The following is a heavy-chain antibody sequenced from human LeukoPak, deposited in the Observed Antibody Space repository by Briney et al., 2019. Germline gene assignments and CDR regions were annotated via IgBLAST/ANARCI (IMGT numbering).Heavy chain of an antibody. V-gene: IGHV3-48*01. CDR2: ISSSSSTI. J-gene: IGHJ4*02. D-gene: IGHD3-10*01. CDR1: GFTFSSYS. Sequence: GGSLRLSCAASGFTFSSYSMNWLRQAPGKGLEWVSYISSSSSTIYHADSVKGRFTISRDNAKNSLYLQMNSLRAEDTAVYYCAHLGYYYGSGSYYKKPDYWGQGTLVTVSS. CDR3: AHLGYYYGSGSYYKKPDY.